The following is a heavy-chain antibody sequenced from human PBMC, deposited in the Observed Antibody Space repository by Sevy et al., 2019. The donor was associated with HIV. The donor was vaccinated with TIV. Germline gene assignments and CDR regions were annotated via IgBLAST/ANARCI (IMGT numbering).Heavy chain of an antibody. V-gene: IGHV4-39*01. J-gene: IGHJ5*02. CDR2: IHYSGST. CDR1: GGSISSSSYY. D-gene: IGHD6-13*01. CDR3: ARCIAAVGNNWFDP. Sequence: SETLSLTCTVSGGSISSSSYYWGWIRQPPGKGLDWIGSIHYSGSTNYNPSLKSRVTISVDTSKNQFFLRLSSVTAADTAVYYCARCIAAVGNNWFDPWGQGTLVTVSS.